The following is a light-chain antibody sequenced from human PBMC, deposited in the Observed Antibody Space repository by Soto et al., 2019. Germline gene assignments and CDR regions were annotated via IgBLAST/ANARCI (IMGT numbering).Light chain of an antibody. CDR2: DAS. V-gene: IGKV1-33*01. CDR1: QDISNY. Sequence: DIQMTQSPSSLSASVGDRVTITCQASQDISNYLNWYQQKPGKAPKLLIYDASNLETGVPSRFSGSGSGTDFTFTISSLQPEDIATYYCQQYDNLPRTFGQETKVEIK. J-gene: IGKJ1*01. CDR3: QQYDNLPRT.